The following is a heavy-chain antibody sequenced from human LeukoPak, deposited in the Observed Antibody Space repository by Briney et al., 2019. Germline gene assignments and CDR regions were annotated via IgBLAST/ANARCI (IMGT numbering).Heavy chain of an antibody. V-gene: IGHV1-8*03. CDR1: GGTFSSYD. D-gene: IGHD3-10*01. J-gene: IGHJ4*02. CDR2: MNPNSGNT. Sequence: ASVKVSCKASGGTFSSYDINWVRQATGQGLEWMGWMNPNSGNTGYAQKFQGRVTITRNTSISTAYMELSSLRSEDTAVYYCARGGKYLWFGELRLNYYFDYWGQGTLVTVSS. CDR3: ARGGKYLWFGELRLNYYFDY.